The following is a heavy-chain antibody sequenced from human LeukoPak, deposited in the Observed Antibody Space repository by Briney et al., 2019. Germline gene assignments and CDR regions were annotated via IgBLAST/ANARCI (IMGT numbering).Heavy chain of an antibody. CDR3: AGGALIPDF. CDR2: ISKSDGST. CDR1: GFTFSSYA. J-gene: IGHJ4*02. D-gene: IGHD2-21*01. Sequence: PGGSLRLSCAASGFTFSSYAMTWVRQAPGKGLAWVSSISKSDGSTYYADSVKGRFTISRDNSKNTVYLHMDSLRVEDTAIYYCAGGALIPDFRGEGTLVTVSS. V-gene: IGHV3-23*01.